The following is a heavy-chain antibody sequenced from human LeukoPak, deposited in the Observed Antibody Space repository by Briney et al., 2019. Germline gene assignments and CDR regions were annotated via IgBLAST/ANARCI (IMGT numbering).Heavy chain of an antibody. CDR1: GYTFTSYD. Sequence: ASVKVSCKASGYTFTSYDINWVRQAPGQGLEWMGWMNPNSGNTGYAQKFQGRVTMTRNTSISTAYMELSSLRSEDTAVYYCARVRASSWYYFDYWGQGTLVTVSS. J-gene: IGHJ4*02. CDR2: MNPNSGNT. CDR3: ARVRASSWYYFDY. V-gene: IGHV1-8*01. D-gene: IGHD6-13*01.